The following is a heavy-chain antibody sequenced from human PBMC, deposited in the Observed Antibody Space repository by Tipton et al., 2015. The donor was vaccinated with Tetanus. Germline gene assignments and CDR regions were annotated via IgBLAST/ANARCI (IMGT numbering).Heavy chain of an antibody. CDR3: ARDVWRYYDSSGYQDHDAFDI. J-gene: IGHJ3*02. V-gene: IGHV4-4*07. CDR1: GGSISTYY. D-gene: IGHD3-22*01. Sequence: TLSLTCTVSGGSISTYYWSWIRQPAGKGLEWIGRIYTSGSTNYNPSLKRRVTMSVDTSNNQISLKLSSVTAADTAVYYCARDVWRYYDSSGYQDHDAFDIWGQGTMVPVSS. CDR2: IYTSGST.